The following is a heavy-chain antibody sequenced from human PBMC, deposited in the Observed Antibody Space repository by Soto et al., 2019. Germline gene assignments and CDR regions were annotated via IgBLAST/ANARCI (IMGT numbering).Heavy chain of an antibody. D-gene: IGHD4-17*01. J-gene: IGHJ4*02. CDR1: GGSISSSSYY. Sequence: SETLSLTCTVSGGSISSSSYYWGWIRQPPGKGLEWIGSIYYSGSTYYNPSLKSRVTISVDTSKNQFSLKLGSGTAADPAGYYCAKISTVTTRTVFDYWGQGTLVTVSS. V-gene: IGHV4-39*01. CDR2: IYYSGST. CDR3: AKISTVTTRTVFDY.